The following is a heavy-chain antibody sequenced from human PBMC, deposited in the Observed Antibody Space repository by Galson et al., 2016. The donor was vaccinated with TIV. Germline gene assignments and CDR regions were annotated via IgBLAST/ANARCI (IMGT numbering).Heavy chain of an antibody. V-gene: IGHV1-18*01. CDR2: NT. J-gene: IGHJ4*02. Sequence: NTNYTLKFQGRLTMTTDTYTSTSYMELRSLRSDDTAVYYCARRFYFDYWGQGTLVTVSS. CDR3: ARRFYFDY.